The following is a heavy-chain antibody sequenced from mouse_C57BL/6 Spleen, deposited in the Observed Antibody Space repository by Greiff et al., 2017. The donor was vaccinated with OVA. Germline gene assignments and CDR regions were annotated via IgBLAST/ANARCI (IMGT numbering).Heavy chain of an antibody. V-gene: IGHV1-64*01. J-gene: IGHJ4*01. CDR2: IHPNSGST. Sequence: VQLQQPGAELVKPGASVKLSCKASGYTFTSYWMHWVKQRPGQGLEWIGRIHPNSGSTNYNEKFKSKATLTVDKSSSTAYMQLSSLTSEDSAVYYGARCPITTVDYYAMDYWGQGTSVTVSS. D-gene: IGHD1-1*01. CDR1: GYTFTSYW. CDR3: ARCPITTVDYYAMDY.